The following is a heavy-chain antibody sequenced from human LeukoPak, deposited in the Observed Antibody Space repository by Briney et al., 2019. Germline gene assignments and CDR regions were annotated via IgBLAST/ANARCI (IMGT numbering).Heavy chain of an antibody. J-gene: IGHJ4*02. D-gene: IGHD3-10*01. CDR3: AKATGGGSGSYPLDY. CDR2: ISGSGGST. CDR1: GFTFSSYA. V-gene: IGHV3-23*01. Sequence: RGSLRLSCAASGFTFSSYAMSWVRQAPGKGLEWVSAISGSGGSTYYADSVKGRFTISRDNSKNTLYLQMNSLRAEDTAVYYCAKATGGGSGSYPLDYWGQGTLVAVSS.